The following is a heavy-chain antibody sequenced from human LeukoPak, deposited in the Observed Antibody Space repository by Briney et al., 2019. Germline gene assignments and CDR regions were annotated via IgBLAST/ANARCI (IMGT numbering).Heavy chain of an antibody. V-gene: IGHV1-2*02. CDR1: GYTFTGYY. CDR3: ARKRGVVIPGLGY. CDR2: ISPNSGGT. J-gene: IGHJ4*02. D-gene: IGHD3-3*01. Sequence: ASVKVSCKASGYTFTGYYMHWVRQAPGQGLEWMGWISPNSGGTNYAQKFQGRVTMTRDTSISTAYMELSRLRSDDTAVYYCARKRGVVIPGLGYWGQGTLVTVSS.